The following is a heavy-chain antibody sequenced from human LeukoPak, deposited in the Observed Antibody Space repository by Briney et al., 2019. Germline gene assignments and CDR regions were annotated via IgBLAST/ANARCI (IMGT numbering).Heavy chain of an antibody. Sequence: SETLSLTCTVSGDSISSGDYYWNWIRQPPGKGLEWIGYIYYSGSTYYNPSLKSRVTISVDTSKNQFSLKLSSVTAADTAVYYCAATSTDVVVPADWGQGTLVTVSS. D-gene: IGHD2-2*01. CDR2: IYYSGST. CDR1: GDSISSGDYY. J-gene: IGHJ4*02. CDR3: AATSTDVVVPAD. V-gene: IGHV4-30-4*08.